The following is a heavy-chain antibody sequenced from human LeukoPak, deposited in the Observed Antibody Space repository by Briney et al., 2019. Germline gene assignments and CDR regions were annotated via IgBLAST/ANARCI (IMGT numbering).Heavy chain of an antibody. Sequence: ASVKVSCKVSGYTLTELSMHWVRQAPGTGLEWMGGFDPEDGETIYAQKFQGRVTMTEDTSTDTAYMELRSLRSEDTAVYYCATDRVGATRRGFDYWGQGTLVTVSS. CDR2: FDPEDGET. J-gene: IGHJ4*02. CDR1: GYTLTELS. CDR3: ATDRVGATRRGFDY. D-gene: IGHD1-26*01. V-gene: IGHV1-24*01.